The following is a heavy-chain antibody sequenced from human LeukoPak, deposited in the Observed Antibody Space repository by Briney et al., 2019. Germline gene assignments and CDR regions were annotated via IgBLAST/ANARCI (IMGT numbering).Heavy chain of an antibody. V-gene: IGHV4-30-4*08. CDR2: IYYSGST. Sequence: SETLSLTCTVSGGSISSGDYYWSWIRQPPGKGLEWIGYIYYSGSTYYNPSLKSRVTISVDTSKNQFSLKLSSVTAADTAVYYCARVKYSSSSFDYWGQGTLVTVSS. D-gene: IGHD6-6*01. J-gene: IGHJ4*02. CDR1: GGSISSGDYY. CDR3: ARVKYSSSSFDY.